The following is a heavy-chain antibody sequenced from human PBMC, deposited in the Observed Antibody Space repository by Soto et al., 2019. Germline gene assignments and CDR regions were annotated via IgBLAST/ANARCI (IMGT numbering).Heavy chain of an antibody. CDR3: ASAYCGGDCYGAFDI. CDR2: INHSGST. CDR1: GGSFSGYY. D-gene: IGHD2-21*02. V-gene: IGHV4-34*01. Sequence: SETLSLTCAGYGGSFSGYYWSWIRQPPGKGLEWIGEINHSGSTNYNPSLKSRVTISVDTSKNQFSLKLSSVTAADTAVYYCASAYCGGDCYGAFDIWGQGTMVTVSS. J-gene: IGHJ3*02.